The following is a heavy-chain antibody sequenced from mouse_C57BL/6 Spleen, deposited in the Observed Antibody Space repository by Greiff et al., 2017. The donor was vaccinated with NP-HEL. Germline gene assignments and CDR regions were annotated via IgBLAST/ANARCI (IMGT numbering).Heavy chain of an antibody. CDR3: ARGGLGRSFDY. CDR2: IYPGGGYT. CDR1: GYTFTNYW. J-gene: IGHJ2*01. Sequence: QVHVKQSGAELVRPGTSVKMSCKASGYTFTNYWIGWAKQRPGNGLEWIGDIYPGGGYTNYNEKLKGKATLTADKSSSKSYMQFSSLTSEDSDIYYCARGGLGRSFDYWGQGTTLTVSS. V-gene: IGHV1-63*01. D-gene: IGHD4-1*01.